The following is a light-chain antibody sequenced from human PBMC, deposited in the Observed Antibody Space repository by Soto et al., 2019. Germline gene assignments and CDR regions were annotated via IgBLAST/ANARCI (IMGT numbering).Light chain of an antibody. Sequence: SALTQPPSASGTPGQRVTISCSGSNSNIGSNPVNWYQQVPGTAPKLLIYGNNQRPSGVPDRFSGSKSGTSASLAISGLQSEDEADYYCATWDDRLNGWVFGGGTKVTVL. J-gene: IGLJ3*02. CDR3: ATWDDRLNGWV. V-gene: IGLV1-44*01. CDR1: NSNIGSNP. CDR2: GNN.